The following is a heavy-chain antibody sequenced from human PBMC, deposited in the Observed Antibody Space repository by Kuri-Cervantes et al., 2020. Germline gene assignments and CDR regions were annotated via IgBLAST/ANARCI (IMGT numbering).Heavy chain of an antibody. V-gene: IGHV1-2*04. CDR1: GYTFTGYY. Sequence: ASVKVSCKASGYTFTGYYMHWVRQAPGQGLEWMGWINPNSGGTNYAQKFQGWVTMTRDTSISTAYMELSRLRSDDTAVYYCARTMVRGAIYSMYYWGQGTLVTVSS. D-gene: IGHD3-10*01. CDR2: INPNSGGT. J-gene: IGHJ4*02. CDR3: ARTMVRGAIYSMYY.